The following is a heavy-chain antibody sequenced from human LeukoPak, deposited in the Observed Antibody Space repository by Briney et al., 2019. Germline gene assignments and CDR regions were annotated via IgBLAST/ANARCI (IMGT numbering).Heavy chain of an antibody. CDR2: IYYSGST. CDR3: AKTVAGYWYFDL. D-gene: IGHD6-19*01. Sequence: PSETLSLTCTVSGGSISHYFWSWIRQPPGKALEWIGYIYYSGSTNYNPSLKSRVTISVDTSKNQFSLKLGSVTAADTAVYYCAKTVAGYWYFDLWGRGTLVTVSS. V-gene: IGHV4-59*08. J-gene: IGHJ2*01. CDR1: GGSISHYF.